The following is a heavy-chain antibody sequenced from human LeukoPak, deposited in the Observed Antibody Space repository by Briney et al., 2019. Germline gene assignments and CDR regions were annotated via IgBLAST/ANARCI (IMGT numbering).Heavy chain of an antibody. CDR2: IALEGSQR. V-gene: IGHV3-7*01. D-gene: IGHD4/OR15-4a*01. CDR3: ARDVDYANPRHDY. Sequence: PGGSLRLSCAASGFTFFNYWMSWVRQAPGKGLEWVANIALEGSQRFYVDSLKGRFTISRDNANNLVYLQMNSLRAEDTAVYYCARDVDYANPRHDYWGQGTLVTVSS. J-gene: IGHJ4*02. CDR1: GFTFFNYW.